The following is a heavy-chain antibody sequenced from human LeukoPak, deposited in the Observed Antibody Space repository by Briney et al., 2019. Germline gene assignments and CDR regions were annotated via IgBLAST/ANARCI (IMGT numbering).Heavy chain of an antibody. CDR1: GFTFSSYS. J-gene: IGHJ4*02. CDR3: ARGPLYGSGSYYDY. V-gene: IGHV3-21*01. Sequence: PGGSLRLSCAASGFTFSSYSMNWVRQAPGKGLEWVSSISSSSYIYYADSVKGRFTISRDNAKNSLYLQMNSLRAEDTAVYYCARGPLYGSGSYYDYWGQGTLVTVSS. D-gene: IGHD3-10*01. CDR2: ISSSSYI.